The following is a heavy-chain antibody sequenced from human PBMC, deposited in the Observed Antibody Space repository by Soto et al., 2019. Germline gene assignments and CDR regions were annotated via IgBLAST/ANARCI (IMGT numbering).Heavy chain of an antibody. CDR1: GFTFSNAW. V-gene: IGHV3-15*01. CDR3: TTDPARRFLEWLSPYYGMDV. CDR2: IKSKTDGGTT. Sequence: PSETLSLSCAASGFTFSNAWMSWVRQSPGKGLEWVGRIKSKTDGGTTDYAAPVKGRFTISRDDSKNTLYLQMNSLKTEDTAVYYCTTDPARRFLEWLSPYYGMDVWGQGTTVTVSS. J-gene: IGHJ6*02. D-gene: IGHD3-3*01.